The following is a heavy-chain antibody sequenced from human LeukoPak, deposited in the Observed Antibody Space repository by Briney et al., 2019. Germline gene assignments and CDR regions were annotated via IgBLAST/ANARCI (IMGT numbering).Heavy chain of an antibody. CDR1: GAPISRFF. V-gene: IGHV4-4*09. D-gene: IGHD6-19*01. J-gene: IGHJ4*02. Sequence: SETLSLICTTSGAPISRFFWSWVRQPPGKGLEWIGNIYNGVPTFFNPSLKSRVSTSVDTSKGQFSLQLASVTAADTAVYYCVQSTGWPGFDYWGQGILVTVSS. CDR3: VQSTGWPGFDY. CDR2: IYNGVPT.